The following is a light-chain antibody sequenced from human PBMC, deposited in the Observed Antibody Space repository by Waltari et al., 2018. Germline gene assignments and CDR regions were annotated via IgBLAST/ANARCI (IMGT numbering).Light chain of an antibody. CDR3: QQYYSSPRT. CDR2: WAY. CDR1: QRVLHSSNNKNY. J-gene: IGKJ1*01. V-gene: IGKV4-1*01. Sequence: DIVMTQSPDSLAVSLGERAAINCKSRQRVLHSSNNKNYLAWFQQKPGQPPKLLIYWAYTRESGIPYRFSGSGSGTDFTLTISSLQAEDVAVYYCQQYYSSPRTFGQGTKVEIK.